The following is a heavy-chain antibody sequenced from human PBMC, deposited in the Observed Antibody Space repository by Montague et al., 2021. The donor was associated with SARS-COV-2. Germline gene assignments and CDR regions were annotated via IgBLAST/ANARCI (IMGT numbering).Heavy chain of an antibody. J-gene: IGHJ4*02. Sequence: TLSLTCTVSGGSISSGGYYWSWIRQHPGKGLEWIGYIYYSGSTYYNPSLKSRVTISVDTSKNQFSLKLSSVTAADAAVYYCARDVGWYSSGWFDYWGQGTLVTVSS. V-gene: IGHV4-31*03. CDR2: IYYSGST. CDR1: GGSISSGGYY. CDR3: ARDVGWYSSGWFDY. D-gene: IGHD6-25*01.